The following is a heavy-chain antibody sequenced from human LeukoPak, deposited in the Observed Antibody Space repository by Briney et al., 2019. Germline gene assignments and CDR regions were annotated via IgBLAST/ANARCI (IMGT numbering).Heavy chain of an antibody. J-gene: IGHJ5*02. V-gene: IGHV3-30*02. Sequence: PGRSLRLSCAASGFTFSSYGMHRVRQAPGKGLEWVAFIRYDGSNKYYADSVKGRFTISRDNSKNTLYLQMNSLRAEDTAVYYRAKDQVAATLGVPWFDPWGQGTLVTVSS. CDR2: IRYDGSNK. CDR1: GFTFSSYG. D-gene: IGHD2-15*01. CDR3: AKDQVAATLGVPWFDP.